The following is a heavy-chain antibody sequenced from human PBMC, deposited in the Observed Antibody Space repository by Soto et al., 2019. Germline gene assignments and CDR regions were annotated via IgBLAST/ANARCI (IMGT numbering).Heavy chain of an antibody. CDR2: MSGSSSTT. CDR3: VNWNDEDVD. J-gene: IGHJ4*01. D-gene: IGHD1-1*01. Sequence: EVRLLESGGGLVKPGGSLRLSCATSGLTFSNYAMSWVRQAPGGGLEWVSSMSGSSSTTYYADSVRGRFTISRDNSKNTVSLQMDNLRVEDTATYFCVNWNDEDVDWGQGTLVAVSS. CDR1: GLTFSNYA. V-gene: IGHV3-23*01.